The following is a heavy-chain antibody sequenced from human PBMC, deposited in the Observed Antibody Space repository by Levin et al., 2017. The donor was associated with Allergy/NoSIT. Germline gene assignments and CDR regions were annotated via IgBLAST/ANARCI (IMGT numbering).Heavy chain of an antibody. CDR2: IYWDDDK. D-gene: IGHD5-12*01. CDR3: AHRHTFYSGREGGWFDP. Sequence: SGPTLVKPTQTLTLTCTFSGFSLSTSGVGVGWIRQPPGKALEWLALIYWDDDKRYSPSLKSRLTITKDTSKNQVVLTMTNMDPVDTATYYCAHRHTFYSGREGGWFDPWGQGTLVTVSS. V-gene: IGHV2-5*02. CDR1: GFSLSTSGVG. J-gene: IGHJ5*02.